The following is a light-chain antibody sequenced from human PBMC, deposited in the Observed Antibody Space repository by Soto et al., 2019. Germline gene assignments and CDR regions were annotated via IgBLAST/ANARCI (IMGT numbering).Light chain of an antibody. CDR3: QQYDNLPLT. CDR1: QDISNY. Sequence: DIQMTQSPSSLSASVGDRVTITCQASQDISNYLNWYQQKPGKAPKLLIYDASNLETGVPSRFSGSGSGTDFTFTISRLQPEDIATYYRQQYDNLPLTFGGGTRWIS. CDR2: DAS. J-gene: IGKJ4*01. V-gene: IGKV1-33*01.